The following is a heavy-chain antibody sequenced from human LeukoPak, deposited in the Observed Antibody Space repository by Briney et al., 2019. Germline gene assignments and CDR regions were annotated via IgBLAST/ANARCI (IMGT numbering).Heavy chain of an antibody. CDR2: ISYDGGNK. J-gene: IGHJ4*02. V-gene: IGHV3-30*03. CDR1: GFTFSSYG. CDR3: ARDSRDGTFDY. D-gene: IGHD6-13*01. Sequence: PGGSLRLSCAASGFTFSSYGMHWVRQAPGKGLEWLAVISYDGGNKYYADSVKGRFTISRDNSKNTLYLQMNSLRAEDTAVYYCARDSRDGTFDYWGQGTLVTVSS.